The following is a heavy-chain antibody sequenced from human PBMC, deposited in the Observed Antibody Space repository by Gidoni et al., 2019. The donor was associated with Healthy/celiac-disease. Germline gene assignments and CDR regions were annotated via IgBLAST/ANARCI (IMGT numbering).Heavy chain of an antibody. V-gene: IGHV3-33*01. CDR1: GFTFSSYG. J-gene: IGHJ3*02. D-gene: IGHD1-26*01. Sequence: QVQLVESGGGVVQPGRSLRLSCAAYGFTFSSYGMYWVRQAPGKGLEWVAVIWYDGSNKYYADSVKGRFTISRDNSKNTLYLQMNSLRAEDTAVYYCASEEWEGYAFDIWGQGTMVTVSS. CDR3: ASEEWEGYAFDI. CDR2: IWYDGSNK.